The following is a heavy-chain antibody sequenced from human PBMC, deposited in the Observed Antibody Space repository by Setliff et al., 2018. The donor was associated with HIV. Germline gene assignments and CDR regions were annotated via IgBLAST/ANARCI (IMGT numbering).Heavy chain of an antibody. CDR3: AGDRRRYDIVTLHYMDV. Sequence: PGGSLRLSCAASGFTFSSSSMNWVRQAPGKGLEWVSSITSSSNYIYYADSVKGRFTISRDNAKNSLYLQMNSLRAEDTAMYYCAGDRRRYDIVTLHYMDVWGKGTTVTVSS. CDR1: GFTFSSSS. D-gene: IGHD2-15*01. CDR2: ITSSSNYI. J-gene: IGHJ6*03. V-gene: IGHV3-21*01.